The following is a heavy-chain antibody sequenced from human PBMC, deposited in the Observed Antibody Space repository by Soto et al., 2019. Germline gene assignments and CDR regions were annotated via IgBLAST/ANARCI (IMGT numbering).Heavy chain of an antibody. CDR3: ARDPISLRYFDWLLDKYYYYYYGMDV. V-gene: IGHV3-7*01. CDR1: GFTFSSYW. J-gene: IGHJ6*02. Sequence: GGSLRLSCAASGFTFSSYWMSWVRQAPGKGLEWVANIKQDGSEKYYVDSVKGRFTISRDNAKNSLYLQMNSLRAEDTAVYYCARDPISLRYFDWLLDKYYYYYYGMDVWGQGTTVTVSS. CDR2: IKQDGSEK. D-gene: IGHD3-9*01.